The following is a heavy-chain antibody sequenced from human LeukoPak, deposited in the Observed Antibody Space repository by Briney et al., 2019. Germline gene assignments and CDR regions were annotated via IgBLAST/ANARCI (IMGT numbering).Heavy chain of an antibody. CDR1: GGSISSGDYY. J-gene: IGHJ6*03. CDR3: ARRYCSSTSCYREYYYYYYMDV. CDR2: IYYSGST. Sequence: SETLSLTCTVSGGSISSGDYYWSWIRQPPGKGLEWIGYIYYSGSTYYNPSLKSRVTISVDTSKNQFSLKLSSVTAADTAVYYCARRYCSSTSCYREYYYYYYMDVWGKGTTVTVSS. V-gene: IGHV4-30-4*08. D-gene: IGHD2-2*02.